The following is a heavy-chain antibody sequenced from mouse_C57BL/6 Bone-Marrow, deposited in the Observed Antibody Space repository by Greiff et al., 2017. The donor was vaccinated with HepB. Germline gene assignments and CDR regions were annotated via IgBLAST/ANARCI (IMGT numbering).Heavy chain of an antibody. Sequence: QVQLKESGAELARPGASVKLSCKASGYTFTSYGISWVKQRTGQGLEWIGEIYPRSGNTYYNEKFKGKATLTADKSSSTAYMELLSLTSEDSAVYFCARGDYYGSSSGYFDYWGQGTTLTVSS. CDR2: IYPRSGNT. CDR1: GYTFTSYG. D-gene: IGHD1-1*01. V-gene: IGHV1-81*01. CDR3: ARGDYYGSSSGYFDY. J-gene: IGHJ2*01.